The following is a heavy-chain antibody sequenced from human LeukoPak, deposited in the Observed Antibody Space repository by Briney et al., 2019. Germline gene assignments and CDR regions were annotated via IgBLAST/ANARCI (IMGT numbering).Heavy chain of an antibody. CDR3: AREDSDIVVVTVHGERYFDN. V-gene: IGHV3-48*03. CDR1: GFTFSSYE. Sequence: GGSLRLSCAASGFTFSSYEMNWVRQAPGKGLEWVSYISSSGSTIYYADSVKGRFTISRDNAKNSLYLQMNSLRAEDTAVYYCAREDSDIVVVTVHGERYFDNWGQGTLVTVSS. J-gene: IGHJ4*02. CDR2: ISSSGSTI. D-gene: IGHD2-21*02.